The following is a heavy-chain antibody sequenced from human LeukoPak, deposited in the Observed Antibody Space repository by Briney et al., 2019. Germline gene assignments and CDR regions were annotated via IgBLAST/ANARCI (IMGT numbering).Heavy chain of an antibody. CDR3: ANSPIGSSGWYDY. D-gene: IGHD6-19*01. V-gene: IGHV3-30*18. J-gene: IGHJ4*02. Sequence: GRSLRLSCAASGFTFSSYGMHWVRQAPGKGLEWVAVISYDGSNKYYADSVKGRFTISRDNSKNTLYLQMNSLRAEDTAVYYCANSPIGSSGWYDYWGQGTLVIVSS. CDR1: GFTFSSYG. CDR2: ISYDGSNK.